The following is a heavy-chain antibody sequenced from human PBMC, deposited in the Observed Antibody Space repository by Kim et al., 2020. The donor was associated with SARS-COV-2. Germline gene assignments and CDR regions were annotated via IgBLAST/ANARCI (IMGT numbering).Heavy chain of an antibody. CDR1: GYTFTGYY. V-gene: IGHV1-2*06. CDR2: INPNSGGT. J-gene: IGHJ3*02. CDR3: ARDLEELKDAFDI. Sequence: ASVKVSCKASGYTFTGYYMHWVRQAPGQGLEWMGRINPNSGGTNYAQKFQGRVTMTRDTSISTAYMELSRLRSDDTAVYYCARDLEELKDAFDIWGQGTMVTVSS. D-gene: IGHD1-26*01.